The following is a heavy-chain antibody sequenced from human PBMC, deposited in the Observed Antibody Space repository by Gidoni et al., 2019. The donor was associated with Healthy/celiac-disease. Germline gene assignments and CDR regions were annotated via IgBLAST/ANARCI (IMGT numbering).Heavy chain of an antibody. CDR3: ARDLFEYDFWSDKGY. V-gene: IGHV3-74*01. CDR1: GFTFSSYW. J-gene: IGHJ4*02. D-gene: IGHD3-3*01. Sequence: EVQLVESGGGLVQPGGSLRLSCAASGFTFSSYWMHWVRQAPGKGLVWVSRINSDGSSTSYADSVKGRFTISRDNAKNTLYLQMNSLRAEDTAVYYCARDLFEYDFWSDKGYWGQGTLVTVSS. CDR2: INSDGSST.